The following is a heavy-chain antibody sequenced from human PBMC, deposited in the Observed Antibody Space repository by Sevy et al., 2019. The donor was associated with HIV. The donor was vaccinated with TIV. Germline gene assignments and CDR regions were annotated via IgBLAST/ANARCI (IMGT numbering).Heavy chain of an antibody. CDR3: TGHALDYEAPYYYGYGMDV. J-gene: IGHJ6*02. D-gene: IGHD3-16*01. Sequence: GGSLRLSCAVSGFTFRSYAMSWVRQAPGKGLEWVGRIKDKTEGGTTDYAAPVKGRFSIRSEDSKKTLYQQMNSLKTEDTAVYYCTGHALDYEAPYYYGYGMDVWGQGTTVTVSS. CDR1: GFTFRSYA. CDR2: IKDKTEGGTT. V-gene: IGHV3-15*01.